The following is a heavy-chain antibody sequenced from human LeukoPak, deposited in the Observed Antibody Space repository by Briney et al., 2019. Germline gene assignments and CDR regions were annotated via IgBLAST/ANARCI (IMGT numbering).Heavy chain of an antibody. CDR1: GFSFTNAW. CDR3: IREGVVAVATFDY. V-gene: IGHV3-15*01. D-gene: IGHD6-19*01. Sequence: GGSLRLSCAASGFSFTNAWMSWVRQAPGKGLEWVGRIKRKTDGGTTDYAAPVKGRFTISRDDSKNTMYLQMNSLTTEDTAVYYCIREGVVAVATFDYWGQGTLVTVSS. CDR2: IKRKTDGGTT. J-gene: IGHJ4*02.